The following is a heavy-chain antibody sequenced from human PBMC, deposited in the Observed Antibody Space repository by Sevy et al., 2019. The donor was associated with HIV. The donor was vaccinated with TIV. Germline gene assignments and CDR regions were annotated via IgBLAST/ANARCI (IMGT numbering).Heavy chain of an antibody. V-gene: IGHV1-24*01. CDR1: GYTLTGFS. J-gene: IGHJ4*02. D-gene: IGHD3-22*01. CDR3: ATTKDYYDSSGYPFDY. CDR2: FDPEDGET. Sequence: ASGKVSCKVTGYTLTGFSMHWVRQTPGKGLEWMGTFDPEDGETNYAQKFQGRVIMTEDKSADTAHMDLSSLTSEDTAVYYCATTKDYYDSSGYPFDYWGQGTLVTVSS.